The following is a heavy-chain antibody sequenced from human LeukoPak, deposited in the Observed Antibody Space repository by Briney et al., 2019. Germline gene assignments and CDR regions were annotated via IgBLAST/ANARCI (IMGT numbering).Heavy chain of an antibody. CDR2: INPDSGAT. J-gene: IGHJ4*02. CDR3: ASGSGWYYFDF. Sequence: ASVKVSCKASGYTFTGKYIRWVRQAPGQGLEWMGRINPDSGATHNAQKFQGRVTMTRETHFSTAYMELSSLRSDDTAVYCCASGSGWYYFDFWGQGTLVTVSS. V-gene: IGHV1-2*02. CDR1: GYTFTGKY. D-gene: IGHD6-19*01.